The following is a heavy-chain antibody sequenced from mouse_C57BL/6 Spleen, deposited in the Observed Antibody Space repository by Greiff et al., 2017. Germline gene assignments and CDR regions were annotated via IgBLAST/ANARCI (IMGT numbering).Heavy chain of an antibody. J-gene: IGHJ4*01. CDR3: ARRLYGNYGFYAMDY. D-gene: IGHD2-1*01. V-gene: IGHV5-17*01. CDR2: ISSGSSTI. Sequence: EVKLVESGGGLVKPGGSLKLSCAASGFTFSDYGMHWVRQAPEKGLEWVAYISSGSSTIYYADTVKGRFTISRDNAKNTLFLQMTSLRSEDTAMYYCARRLYGNYGFYAMDYWGQGTSVTVSS. CDR1: GFTFSDYG.